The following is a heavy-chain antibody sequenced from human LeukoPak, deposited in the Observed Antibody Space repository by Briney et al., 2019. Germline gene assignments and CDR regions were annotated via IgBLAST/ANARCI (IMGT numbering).Heavy chain of an antibody. CDR2: ISNSSSTI. Sequence: GGSLRLSCAASGFTFSIYSMNWVRQAPGKGLEWVSYISNSSSTIYYADSVKGRFTISRDNAKNSLYLQMNSLRAEDTAMYYCARTDFWSGYNIDYWGQGTLVTVSS. V-gene: IGHV3-48*01. CDR3: ARTDFWSGYNIDY. J-gene: IGHJ4*02. D-gene: IGHD3-3*01. CDR1: GFTFSIYS.